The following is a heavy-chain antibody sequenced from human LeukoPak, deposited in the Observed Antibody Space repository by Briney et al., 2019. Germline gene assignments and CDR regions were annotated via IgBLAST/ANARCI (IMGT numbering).Heavy chain of an antibody. CDR3: AKDRLGSWSGFYFGIFDY. J-gene: IGHJ4*02. D-gene: IGHD3-3*01. CDR2: IWYDGSNK. Sequence: GRSLRLSCAASGFTFSSYGMHWVRQAPGKGLEWVAVIWYDGSNKYYADSVKGRFTISRDNSKNTLSLQMNSLRAEDTAIYYCAKDRLGSWSGFYFGIFDYWGQGILVTVSP. CDR1: GFTFSSYG. V-gene: IGHV3-33*06.